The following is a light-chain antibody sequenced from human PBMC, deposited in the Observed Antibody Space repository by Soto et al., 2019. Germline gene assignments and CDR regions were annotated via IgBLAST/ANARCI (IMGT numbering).Light chain of an antibody. CDR1: SSNIGGNS. V-gene: IGLV1-51*01. CDR3: GSRDSSLSAYD. J-gene: IGLJ1*01. CDR2: DDN. Sequence: QSVLTQPPPVSAAPGQKVTISCSGSSSNIGGNSVSWYQQLPGTAPKLFIYDDNKRSSGIPDRFPGAKSGTSATLGITRFQTGDEADDYGGSRDSSLSAYDCGTGTKVTVL.